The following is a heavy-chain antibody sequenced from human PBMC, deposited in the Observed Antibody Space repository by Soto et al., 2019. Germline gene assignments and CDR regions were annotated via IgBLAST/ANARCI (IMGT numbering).Heavy chain of an antibody. CDR3: VRDGTKTLRDWFDP. CDR1: GGSINNFS. V-gene: IGHV4-4*07. CDR2: IYATGTT. Sequence: KPSETLSLTCTVSGGSINNFSWSWLRQPAGKGLEWIGRIYATGTTDYNPSLKSRVMMSVDTSKKQFSLKLRSVTAADTAVYYCVRDGTKTLRDWFDPWGQGISVTVSS. D-gene: IGHD1-1*01. J-gene: IGHJ5*02.